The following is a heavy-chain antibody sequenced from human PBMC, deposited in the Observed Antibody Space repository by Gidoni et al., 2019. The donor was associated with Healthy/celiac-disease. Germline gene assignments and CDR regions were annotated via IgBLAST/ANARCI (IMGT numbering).Heavy chain of an antibody. Sequence: EVQLVESGGGLVQPGRSLRVACAASGFTFDDYAMPWVRQAPRKGLEWVSRISWNSGSIGYADSVKGRFTSSRDNAKNSLYLQMNSLRAEDTALYYCAKGASDAFDIWGQGTMVTVSS. D-gene: IGHD3-16*01. CDR3: AKGASDAFDI. J-gene: IGHJ3*02. V-gene: IGHV3-9*01. CDR2: ISWNSGSI. CDR1: GFTFDDYA.